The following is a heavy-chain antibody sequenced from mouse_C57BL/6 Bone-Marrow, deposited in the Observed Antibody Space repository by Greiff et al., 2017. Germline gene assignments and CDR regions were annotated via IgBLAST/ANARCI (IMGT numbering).Heavy chain of an antibody. Sequence: EVKLVESGGDLVKPGGSLKLSCAASGFTFSSYGMSWVRQTPDKRLEWVATISSGGSYTYYPDSVKGRFTISRDNAKNTLYLQMSSLKSEDTAMYYCARRPIYYNFDYWGQGTTLTVSS. CDR1: GFTFSSYG. CDR3: ARRPIYYNFDY. J-gene: IGHJ2*01. CDR2: ISSGGSYT. D-gene: IGHD2-1*01. V-gene: IGHV5-6*02.